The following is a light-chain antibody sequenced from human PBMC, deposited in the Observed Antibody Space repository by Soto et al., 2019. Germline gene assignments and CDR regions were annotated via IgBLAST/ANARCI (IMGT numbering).Light chain of an antibody. CDR3: AAWDDSLNGHVV. V-gene: IGLV1-44*01. Sequence: QSALTQPPSASGTPGQRVTISCSGSSSNIGSNTVNWYQQLPGTAPKLLIYSNNQRPSGVPDRFSGSKSGTSASLAISGLQSEDEAHYYCAAWDDSLNGHVVFGGGTKLTVL. CDR1: SSNIGSNT. J-gene: IGLJ2*01. CDR2: SNN.